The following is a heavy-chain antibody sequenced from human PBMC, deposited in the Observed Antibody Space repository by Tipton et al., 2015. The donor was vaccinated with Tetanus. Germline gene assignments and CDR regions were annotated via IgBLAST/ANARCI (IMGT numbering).Heavy chain of an antibody. Sequence: TLSPTCTVSGGSITSSTYYWGWIRQPPGKGLEWIGTFYSGGSIFYNPSFKSRATISVDTPKNQISLRLTSVASADTAVYYCARHSSWFDPWGQGTLVTVSS. CDR3: ARHSSWFDP. J-gene: IGHJ5*02. D-gene: IGHD2/OR15-2a*01. CDR1: GGSITSSTYY. CDR2: FYSGGSI. V-gene: IGHV4-39*01.